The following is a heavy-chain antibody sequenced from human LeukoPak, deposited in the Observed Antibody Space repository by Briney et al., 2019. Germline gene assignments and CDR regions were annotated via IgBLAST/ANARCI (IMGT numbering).Heavy chain of an antibody. D-gene: IGHD3-22*01. V-gene: IGHV3-11*01. Sequence: PGGSLSLSCAASRFTFSDYYMSWIHQAPGRRVEGVSYSSSSARTIYYADSVKGRFTISRDNATNSLYMQINSLRAEDTAVYYCARDLFYDSSGYYGYWGQGTLVTVSS. CDR1: RFTFSDYY. CDR3: ARDLFYDSSGYYGY. J-gene: IGHJ4*02. CDR2: SSSSARTI.